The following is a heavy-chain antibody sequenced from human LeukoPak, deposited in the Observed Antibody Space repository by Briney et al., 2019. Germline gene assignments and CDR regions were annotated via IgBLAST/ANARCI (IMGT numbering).Heavy chain of an antibody. V-gene: IGHV4-34*01. Sequence: SETLSLTCTVSGGSTSTYYWSWIRQPPGKGLEWIGEINHSGSTNYNPSLKSRVTISVDTSKNQFSLKLSSVTAADTAVYYCARPPRRAHHAFDIWGQGTMVTVSS. CDR1: GGSTSTYY. CDR2: INHSGST. CDR3: ARPPRRAHHAFDI. J-gene: IGHJ3*02.